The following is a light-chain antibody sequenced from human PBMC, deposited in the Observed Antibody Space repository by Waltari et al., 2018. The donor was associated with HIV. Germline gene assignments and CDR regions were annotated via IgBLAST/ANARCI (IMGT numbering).Light chain of an antibody. CDR1: ESAVGASHF. Sequence: QSALTQPRSAPGSPGPSLTISCTASESAVGASHFISWYQQRPGQAPNRIIYDVTERPSGVPARFSDSKSANTASLTISGLQPEDEADYYCCSYAGSYTYVFGTATELTV. CDR3: CSYAGSYTYV. CDR2: DVT. V-gene: IGLV2-11*01. J-gene: IGLJ1*01.